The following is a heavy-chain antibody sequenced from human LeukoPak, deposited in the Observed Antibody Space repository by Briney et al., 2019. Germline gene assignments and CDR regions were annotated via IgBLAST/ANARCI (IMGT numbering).Heavy chain of an antibody. V-gene: IGHV3-30*02. CDR2: IRYDGSNK. Sequence: GGSLRLSCAASGFTFSSYGMHWVRQAPGKGLEWVAFIRYDGSNKYYADSVKGRFTISRDNSKNTLYLQMNSLRAEDTAVYYCAKERRYCSSTSCIVPDYWGQGTLVTVSS. D-gene: IGHD2-2*01. J-gene: IGHJ4*02. CDR3: AKERRYCSSTSCIVPDY. CDR1: GFTFSSYG.